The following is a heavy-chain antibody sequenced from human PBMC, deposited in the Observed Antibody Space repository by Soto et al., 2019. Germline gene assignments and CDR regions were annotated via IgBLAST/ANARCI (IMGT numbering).Heavy chain of an antibody. D-gene: IGHD3-10*01. CDR2: MNPNRGNT. J-gene: IGHJ4*02. Sequence: ASVKVSCKASGYTFTSYDINWVRQATGQGLEWMGWMNPNRGNTGYAQKFQGRVTMTRNTSISTAYMELSSLRSEDTAVYYCARANRFGEDFDYWGQGTLVTVSS. CDR1: GYTFTSYD. V-gene: IGHV1-8*01. CDR3: ARANRFGEDFDY.